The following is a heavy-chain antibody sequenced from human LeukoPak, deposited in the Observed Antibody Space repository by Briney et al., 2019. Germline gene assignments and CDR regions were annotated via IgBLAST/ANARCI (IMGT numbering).Heavy chain of an antibody. V-gene: IGHV1-3*04. J-gene: IGHJ4*02. CDR2: INTGNGNT. Sequence: ASVKVSCKASGYTFTNYAMHWVRQAPGQRLEWMGWINTGNGNTKYSQKLQGRVTLTRDTSASTAYMELSSLRSEDTAVYYCATGSRLDYWGQGTLVTVSS. CDR3: ATGSRLDY. CDR1: GYTFTNYA. D-gene: IGHD2-15*01.